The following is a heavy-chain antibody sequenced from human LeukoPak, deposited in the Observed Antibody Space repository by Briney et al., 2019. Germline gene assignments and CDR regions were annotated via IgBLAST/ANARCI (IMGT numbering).Heavy chain of an antibody. J-gene: IGHJ5*02. V-gene: IGHV1-2*02. Sequence: ASVKVSCKASGYTFTGYYMHWVRQAPGQGLEWMGWINPNSGGTNHAQKFQGRVTMTRDTSISTAYMELSRLRSDDTAVYYCASSSGWYGWFDPWGQGTLVTVSS. D-gene: IGHD6-19*01. CDR1: GYTFTGYY. CDR2: INPNSGGT. CDR3: ASSSGWYGWFDP.